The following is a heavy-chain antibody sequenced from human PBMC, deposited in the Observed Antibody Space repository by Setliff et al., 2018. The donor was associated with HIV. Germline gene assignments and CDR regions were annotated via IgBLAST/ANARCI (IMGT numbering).Heavy chain of an antibody. J-gene: IGHJ4*02. CDR2: IYYSGST. V-gene: IGHV4-59*05. CDR1: GDSISNYY. Sequence: SETLSLTCTVSGDSISNYYWSWVRQPPGKGLEWIGSIYYSGSTYYNPSLKSRVTISVDTSKNQFSLKLSSVTAADTAVYYCASYRKAERWLQLGGNFDYWGQGTLVTVSS. CDR3: ASYRKAERWLQLGGNFDY. D-gene: IGHD5-12*01.